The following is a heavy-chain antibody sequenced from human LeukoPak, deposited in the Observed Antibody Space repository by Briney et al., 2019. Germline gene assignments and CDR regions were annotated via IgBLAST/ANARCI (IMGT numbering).Heavy chain of an antibody. V-gene: IGHV4-34*01. D-gene: IGHD3-3*01. CDR1: GFAFNTYA. Sequence: GSLRLSCAASGFAFNTYAMSWIRQPPGKGLDWIGEINHSGSTNYNPSLKSRVTISVDTSKNQFSLKLSSVTAADTAVYYCARLTIFGVVPDYWGQGTLVTVSS. J-gene: IGHJ4*02. CDR3: ARLTIFGVVPDY. CDR2: INHSGST.